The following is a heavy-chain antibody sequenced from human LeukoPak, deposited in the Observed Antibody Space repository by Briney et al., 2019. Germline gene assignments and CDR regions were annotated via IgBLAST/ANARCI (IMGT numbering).Heavy chain of an antibody. V-gene: IGHV4-4*07. D-gene: IGHD2-21*02. CDR2: IYISGNT. CDR1: GGSISSYY. CDR3: ASLIDKGEVTPPAY. J-gene: IGHJ4*02. Sequence: PSETLSLTCTVSGGSISSYYWSWIRQPAGKGLEWIGNIYISGNTNYNPSLKSRVTLSVDKSKNQFSLKLSSVTAADTAVYYCASLIDKGEVTPPAYWGQGTLVTVSS.